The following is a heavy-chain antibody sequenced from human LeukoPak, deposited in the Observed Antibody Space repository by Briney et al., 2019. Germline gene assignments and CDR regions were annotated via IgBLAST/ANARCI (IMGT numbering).Heavy chain of an antibody. D-gene: IGHD5-18*01. CDR2: IIPIFGTA. CDR3: ARGGDTAMADDAFDI. CDR1: GGTFSSYA. V-gene: IGHV1-69*05. J-gene: IGHJ3*02. Sequence: SVKVSCKASGGTFSSYAISWVRQAPGQGLEWMGRIIPIFGTANYAQKFQGRVTITTDESTSTAYMELSSLRSEDTAVYYCARGGDTAMADDAFDIWGQGTMLTVSS.